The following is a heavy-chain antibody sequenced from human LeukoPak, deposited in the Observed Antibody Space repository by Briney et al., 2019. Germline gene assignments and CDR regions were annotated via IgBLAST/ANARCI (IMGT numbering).Heavy chain of an antibody. CDR1: RGTFSSYA. D-gene: IGHD5-12*01. Sequence: SVKVSCKASRGTFSSYAISWVRQAPGQAVEWMGGIVPIFGTTKYAQKFQGRVTLTADESTSTAYMELSSLRSEDTAFYYCARDPGHSGGQNWGQGTLVTVSS. V-gene: IGHV1-69*13. CDR3: ARDPGHSGGQN. CDR2: IVPIFGTT. J-gene: IGHJ4*02.